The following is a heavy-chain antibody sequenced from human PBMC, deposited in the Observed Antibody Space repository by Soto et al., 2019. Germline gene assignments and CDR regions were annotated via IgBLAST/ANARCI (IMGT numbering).Heavy chain of an antibody. Sequence: QITLKESGPTLVKPTQTLTLTCTFSGFSLNTNAVGVAWIRQPPGKALEWLALLYWDDDKRYSPSLKSRLTITTHTPKNQVVLTMTNMDPEDTATYYCAHRRVRDSSGENFDSWGQGTLVTVSS. D-gene: IGHD6-19*01. V-gene: IGHV2-5*02. J-gene: IGHJ4*02. CDR2: LYWDDDK. CDR1: GFSLNTNAVG. CDR3: AHRRVRDSSGENFDS.